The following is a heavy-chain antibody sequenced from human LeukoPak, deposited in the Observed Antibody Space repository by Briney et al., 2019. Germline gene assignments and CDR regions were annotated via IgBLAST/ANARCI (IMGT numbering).Heavy chain of an antibody. CDR2: ISYSGST. D-gene: IGHD6-13*01. J-gene: IGHJ4*02. CDR1: GGSINGYY. CDR3: ARHGSSYSFDC. Sequence: SETLSLTCAVAGGSINGYYWSWIRQPPGKGLGWIDYISYSGSTNYNPSLKSRVTMSVDTSKNQSSLRLSTVTAADTAVYYCARHGSSYSFDCWGQGTLVTVSS. V-gene: IGHV4-59*08.